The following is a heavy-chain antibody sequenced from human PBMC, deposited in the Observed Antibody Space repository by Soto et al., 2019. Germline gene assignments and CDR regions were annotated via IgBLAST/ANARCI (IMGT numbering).Heavy chain of an antibody. J-gene: IGHJ4*02. D-gene: IGHD7-27*01. CDR2: ISHDGETK. Sequence: QVQLAESGGGVVQPGGSVGLSCAASEFSFNTSTIHWFRQAPGKGLEWVAVISHDGETKFNAASAKGRFTMSRDNSKSTQYLHISGLQGDDSATYYCAKSTPGREDLDSWGQGTLVIVSS. V-gene: IGHV3-30*14. CDR3: AKSTPGREDLDS. CDR1: EFSFNTST.